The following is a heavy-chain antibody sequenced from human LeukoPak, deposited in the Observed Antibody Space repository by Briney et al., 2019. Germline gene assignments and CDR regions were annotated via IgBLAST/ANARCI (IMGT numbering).Heavy chain of an antibody. CDR2: INPNSGGT. J-gene: IGHJ3*02. Sequence: ASVKVSCKASGYTFTGYYMHWVRQAPGQGLEWMGWINPNSGGTNYAQKFQGRVTITRHTSISIAYMELSSLRSEDTAVYYCARQMVIGSSDDAFDIWGQGTMITVSS. CDR1: GYTFTGYY. D-gene: IGHD2-15*01. CDR3: ARQMVIGSSDDAFDI. V-gene: IGHV1-2*02.